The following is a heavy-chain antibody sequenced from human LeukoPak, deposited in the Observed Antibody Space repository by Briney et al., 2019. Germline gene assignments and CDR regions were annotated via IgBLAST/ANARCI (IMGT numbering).Heavy chain of an antibody. CDR3: ARVNCSGGSCYIDY. CDR2: IIPILGIA. Sequence: PVKVSCKASGGTFSSYAISWVRQAPGQGLEWMGRIIPILGIANYAQKFQGRVTITADKSTSTAYMEPSSLRSEDTAVYYCARVNCSGGSCYIDYWGQGTLVTVSS. D-gene: IGHD2-15*01. CDR1: GGTFSSYA. V-gene: IGHV1-69*04. J-gene: IGHJ4*02.